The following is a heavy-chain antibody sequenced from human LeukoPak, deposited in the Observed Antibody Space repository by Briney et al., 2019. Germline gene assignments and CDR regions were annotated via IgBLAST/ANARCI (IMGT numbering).Heavy chain of an antibody. Sequence: ASVKVSCKAFGYTFTNYAIHWVRQAPGQGLEWMGWILVGNGNTKYSQKFQDRVNITRDTSASTAYMELSSLRSEDTAVYYCTRDRRIATLGDWGQGTLVTVSS. CDR2: ILVGNGNT. V-gene: IGHV1-3*01. CDR3: TRDRRIATLGD. J-gene: IGHJ4*02. CDR1: GYTFTNYA. D-gene: IGHD6-6*01.